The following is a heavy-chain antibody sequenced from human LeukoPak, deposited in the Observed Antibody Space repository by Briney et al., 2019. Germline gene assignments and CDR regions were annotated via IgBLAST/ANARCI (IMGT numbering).Heavy chain of an antibody. D-gene: IGHD3-3*01. CDR1: GFTFSSFW. V-gene: IGHV3-23*01. J-gene: IGHJ4*02. CDR3: AKGGRYDFWSGSPTTEINEKYYFDY. CDR2: ISGSGGST. Sequence: GGSLRLSCAASGFTFSSFWMHWVRQAPGKGLEWVSAISGSGGSTYYADSVKGRFTISRDNSKNTLYLQMNSLRAEDTAVYYCAKGGRYDFWSGSPTTEINEKYYFDYWGQGTLVTVSS.